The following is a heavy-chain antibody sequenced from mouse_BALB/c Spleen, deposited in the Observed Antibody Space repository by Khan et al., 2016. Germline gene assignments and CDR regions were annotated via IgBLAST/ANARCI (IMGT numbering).Heavy chain of an antibody. V-gene: IGHV5-12*02. D-gene: IGHD1-2*01. CDR2: ISNGGGST. CDR1: GFTFSDYY. Sequence: EVELVESGGGLVQPGGSLKLSCATSGFTFSDYYMYWVRQTPEKRLEWVAYISNGGGSTYYPDTVKGRFTISRDNAKNTLHLQMSRLKSEDTAMYYCARHYYGFFDYWGQGTTLTVSS. J-gene: IGHJ2*01. CDR3: ARHYYGFFDY.